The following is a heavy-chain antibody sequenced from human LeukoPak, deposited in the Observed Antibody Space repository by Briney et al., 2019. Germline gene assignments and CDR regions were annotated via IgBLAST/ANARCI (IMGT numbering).Heavy chain of an antibody. CDR1: GYTFTGYY. J-gene: IGHJ6*03. CDR2: INPNSGGT. D-gene: IGHD1-26*01. CDR3: ARDDRSYYYYYYMDV. V-gene: IGHV1-2*02. Sequence: ASVKVSCKASGYTFTGYYMHWVRQAPGQGLEWMGWINPNSGGTNYAQKFQGRVTMTRDTSISTAYMELSRLRADDTAVYYCARDDRSYYYYYYMDVWGKGTTVTVSS.